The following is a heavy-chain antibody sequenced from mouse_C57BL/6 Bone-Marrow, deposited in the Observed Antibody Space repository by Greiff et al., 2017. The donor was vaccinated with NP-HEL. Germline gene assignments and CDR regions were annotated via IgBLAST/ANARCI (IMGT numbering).Heavy chain of an antibody. Sequence: EVQVVESGAELVRPGASVKLSCTASGFNIKDDYMHWVKQRPEQGLEWIGWIDPENGDTEYASKFQGKATITADTSSNTAYLQLSILTSEDTAVYYCTTGWLLSYWGQGTTLTVSS. V-gene: IGHV14-4*01. CDR2: IDPENGDT. CDR3: TTGWLLSY. D-gene: IGHD2-3*01. J-gene: IGHJ2*01. CDR1: GFNIKDDY.